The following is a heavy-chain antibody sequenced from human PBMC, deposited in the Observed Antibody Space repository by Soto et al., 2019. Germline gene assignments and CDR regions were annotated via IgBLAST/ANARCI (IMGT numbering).Heavy chain of an antibody. CDR1: GGNVCKSE. D-gene: IGHD6-13*01. CDR2: ISNNGAHT. V-gene: IGHV3-64*01. J-gene: IGHJ6*03. Sequence: SVTSSGEASGGNVCKSEMQWVRQATGKGLEYVSGISNNGAHTDYAKSVKGRFTISRDNSENTLYLQMGSLRAEDMALYYCARRGYGSRWPNVYMDVWGKGTTVPVSS. CDR3: ARRGYGSRWPNVYMDV.